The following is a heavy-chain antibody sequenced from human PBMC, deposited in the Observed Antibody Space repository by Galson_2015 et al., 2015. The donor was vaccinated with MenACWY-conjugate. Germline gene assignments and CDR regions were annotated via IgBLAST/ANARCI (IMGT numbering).Heavy chain of an antibody. J-gene: IGHJ4*02. Sequence: LSLTCTVSGGSIRNYYWIWIRQPPGKGLEWIAYIYYSGSTNYNPSLMSRVTMSVDSSKNQFSLKLISVTAADTAVYYCARLPGLPAGKLFFDFWGQGTLVTVSS. CDR2: IYYSGST. CDR1: GGSIRNYY. CDR3: ARLPGLPAGKLFFDF. V-gene: IGHV4-59*08. D-gene: IGHD6-13*01.